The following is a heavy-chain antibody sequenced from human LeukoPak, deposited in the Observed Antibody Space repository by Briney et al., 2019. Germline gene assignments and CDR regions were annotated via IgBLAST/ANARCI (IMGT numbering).Heavy chain of an antibody. CDR1: GYTFTGYY. CDR3: ARQADNNWFDS. D-gene: IGHD2-15*01. CDR2: INPNSGST. V-gene: IGHV1-2*02. Sequence: ASVKVSCKASGYTFTGYYMHWVRQAPGQGLEWMGWINPNSGSTKHAQKFQGRVTMTRDTSISTAYMELSRLRSDDSAVFYCARQADNNWFDSWGQGTLVTVSS. J-gene: IGHJ5*01.